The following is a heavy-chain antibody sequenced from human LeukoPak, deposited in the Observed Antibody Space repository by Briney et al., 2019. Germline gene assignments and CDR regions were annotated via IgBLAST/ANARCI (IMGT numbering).Heavy chain of an antibody. D-gene: IGHD3-10*01. CDR3: ARAFYGSGNNWFDP. V-gene: IGHV4-59*01. Sequence: SETLSLTCTVSGGSISSYYWSWIRQPPGKGLEWIGYIYYSGSTNYNPSLKSRVTISVDTSKNQFSLKLSSVTAADTAVYYCARAFYGSGNNWFDPWGQGTLVTVPS. J-gene: IGHJ5*02. CDR1: GGSISSYY. CDR2: IYYSGST.